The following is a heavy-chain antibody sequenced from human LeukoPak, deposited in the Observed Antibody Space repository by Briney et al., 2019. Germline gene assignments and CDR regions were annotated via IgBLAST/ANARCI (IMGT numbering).Heavy chain of an antibody. V-gene: IGHV3-23*01. J-gene: IGHJ4*02. Sequence: GGSLRLSCAASGFTFGSYAMSWVRQAPGKGLEWVSSISGSGGGTFYANSVRGRYTIARNNSKNKLYLQMDRQRAEDTGLYYCVKGRASGTYYSDDWGQGTLVTVSS. D-gene: IGHD3-10*01. CDR2: ISGSGGGT. CDR1: GFTFGSYA. CDR3: VKGRASGTYYSDD.